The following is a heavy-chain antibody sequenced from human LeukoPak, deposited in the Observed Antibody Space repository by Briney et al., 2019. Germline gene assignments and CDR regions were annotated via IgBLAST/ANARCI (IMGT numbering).Heavy chain of an antibody. Sequence: GRSLRPSCASAGFSSSSYAMHWVRQAASKGLEWVAIISTDASTKYYADSVNGRFTISRDNPKNTLYRQMNSLRAEDTDVYYCAKRGFSTSWYALDVWGQGTTVTVSS. CDR1: GFSSSSYA. D-gene: IGHD6-13*01. V-gene: IGHV3-30*18. J-gene: IGHJ6*02. CDR2: ISTDASTK. CDR3: AKRGFSTSWYALDV.